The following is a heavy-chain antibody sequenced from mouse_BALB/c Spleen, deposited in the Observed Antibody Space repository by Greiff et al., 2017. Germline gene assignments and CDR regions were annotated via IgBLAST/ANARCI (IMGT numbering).Heavy chain of an antibody. CDR2: ISNLAYSI. CDR3: ARAYYRSYYFDY. CDR1: GFTFSDYG. V-gene: IGHV5-15*02. Sequence: EVKVVESGGGLVQPGGSRKLSCAASGFTFSDYGMAWVRQAPGKGPVWVAFISNLAYSIYYADTVTGRFTISRENAKNTLYLEMSSLRSEDTAMYYCARAYYRSYYFDYWGQGTTLTVSS. D-gene: IGHD2-14*01. J-gene: IGHJ2*01.